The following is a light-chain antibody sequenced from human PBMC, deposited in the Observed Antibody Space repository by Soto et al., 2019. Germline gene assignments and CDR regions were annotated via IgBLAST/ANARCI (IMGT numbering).Light chain of an antibody. CDR1: QSVTSNY. V-gene: IGKV3-20*01. J-gene: IGKJ1*01. CDR3: QQYAGSPRT. CDR2: GAS. Sequence: EIVLTQSPGTLSLSPGERATLSCRASQSVTSNYLAWYQQERGQAPRLLIYGASTRATGIPDRFSGSGSGTDFTLTISRLEHEDFAVYYCQQYAGSPRTFGQGTKVEIK.